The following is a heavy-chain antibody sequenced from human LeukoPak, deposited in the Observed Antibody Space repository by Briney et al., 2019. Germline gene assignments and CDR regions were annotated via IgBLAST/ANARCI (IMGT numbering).Heavy chain of an antibody. CDR1: GFTVSNNY. CDR2: IYSGGTT. J-gene: IGHJ4*02. CDR3: ATPGDGAARSWGYYFDY. Sequence: GGSLRLSCAASGFTVSNNYMSWVRQAPGKGLEWVSVIYSGGTTYYADSVKGRFTISRDNSKNTLYLQMNSLRAEDTAVYYCATPGDGAARSWGYYFDYWGQGTLVTVSS. V-gene: IGHV3-53*01. D-gene: IGHD6-6*01.